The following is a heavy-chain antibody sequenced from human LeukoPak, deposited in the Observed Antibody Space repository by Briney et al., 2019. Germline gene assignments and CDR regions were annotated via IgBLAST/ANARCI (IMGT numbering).Heavy chain of an antibody. V-gene: IGHV3-74*01. J-gene: IGHJ4*02. CDR1: GFTFSSYW. D-gene: IGHD3-22*01. CDR2: TNSDGSST. CDR3: ARDGDSSGYYVNFDY. Sequence: PGGSLRLSCAASGFTFSSYWMHWVRQSPGKGLVWVSRTNSDGSSTSYADSVKGRVTISRDNAKNTLYLQMNSLRAEDTAVYYCARDGDSSGYYVNFDYWGQGTLVTVSS.